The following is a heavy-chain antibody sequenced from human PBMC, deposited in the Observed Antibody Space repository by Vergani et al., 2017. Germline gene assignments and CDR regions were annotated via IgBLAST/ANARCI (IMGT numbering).Heavy chain of an antibody. J-gene: IGHJ3*01. Sequence: QVQLQQWGAGLLKPSEPLSLTCGVSGGSFSGYFWSWIRQSPGKGLEWIGEIRPGANSNRNPSLKSRATLSLDSSKKQFSLRLRSVTAADTAVYYCARGLMRNITLFGESIIRGTDAFHVWGQGTMATVSS. V-gene: IGHV4-34*04. CDR3: ARGLMRNITLFGESIIRGTDAFHV. CDR1: GGSFSGYF. D-gene: IGHD3-3*01. CDR2: IRPGANS.